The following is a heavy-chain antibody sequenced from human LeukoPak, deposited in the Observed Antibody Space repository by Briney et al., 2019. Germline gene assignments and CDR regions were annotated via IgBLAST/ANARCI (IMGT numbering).Heavy chain of an antibody. CDR2: ISYDGSNK. V-gene: IGHV3-30*03. CDR3: ARDPILNNAFDI. Sequence: GGSLRLSCAASGFTFSSYSMNWVRQAPGKGLEWVAVISYDGSNKYYADSVKGRFTISRDNSKNTLYLQMNSLRAEDTAVYYCARDPILNNAFDIWGQGTMVTVPS. D-gene: IGHD2-8*01. CDR1: GFTFSSYS. J-gene: IGHJ3*02.